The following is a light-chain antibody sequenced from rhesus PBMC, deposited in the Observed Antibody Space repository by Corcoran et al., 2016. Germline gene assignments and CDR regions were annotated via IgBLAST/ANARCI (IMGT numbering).Light chain of an antibody. J-gene: IGLJ1*01. CDR1: SSDIGNYNY. Sequence: QAALTQPRSVSGSPGQSVTISRTGTSSDIGNYNYVSWYQQHPVTAPKVIIYEVSKRPSGVSDRFSGSKSGNTASLTISGLQAEDEADYYCSSYAGSDTYIFGSGTRLSVL. CDR3: SSYAGSDTYI. V-gene: IGLV2-32*02. CDR2: EVS.